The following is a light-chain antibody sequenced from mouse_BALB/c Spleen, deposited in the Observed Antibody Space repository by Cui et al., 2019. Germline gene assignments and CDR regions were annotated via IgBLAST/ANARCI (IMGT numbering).Light chain of an antibody. CDR2: LTS. CDR1: SSVSY. J-gene: IGKJ2*01. V-gene: IGKV4-68*01. Sequence: HIVLTPSPALISASPGEKVTMTCSASSSVSYMYWYQQKPRSSPKPWIYLTSNLASGVPARFSGSGSGTSYSLTISSMEAEDAATYYCQQWSSNPYTFGGGTKLEIK. CDR3: QQWSSNPYT.